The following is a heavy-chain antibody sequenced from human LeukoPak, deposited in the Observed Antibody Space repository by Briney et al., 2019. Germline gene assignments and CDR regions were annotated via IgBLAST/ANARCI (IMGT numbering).Heavy chain of an antibody. CDR3: ARRAELFDY. CDR2: IYPGDSGT. V-gene: IGHV5-51*01. D-gene: IGHD1-26*01. Sequence: GGALQISFKGSGYRFTSYWIGWGRPGPGKGGGGRGIIYPGDSGTRYSPSFKGEVTISDDKSISTAYLQWSSLEASDTAMYYCARRAELFDYWGQGTLVTVSS. CDR1: GYRFTSYW. J-gene: IGHJ4*02.